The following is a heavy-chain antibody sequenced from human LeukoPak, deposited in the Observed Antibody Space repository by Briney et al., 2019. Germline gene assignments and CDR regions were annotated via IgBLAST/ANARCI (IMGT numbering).Heavy chain of an antibody. D-gene: IGHD2-2*01. J-gene: IGHJ4*02. Sequence: GGSLRLSCAASGFTFSSYSMNWVRQAPGKGLEWVSSISSSSSYIYYADSVKGRFTISRDNAKNSPYLQMNSLRAEDTAVYYCANYCSSTSCYVSRALGLWGQGTLVTVSS. V-gene: IGHV3-21*01. CDR1: GFTFSSYS. CDR2: ISSSSSYI. CDR3: ANYCSSTSCYVSRALGL.